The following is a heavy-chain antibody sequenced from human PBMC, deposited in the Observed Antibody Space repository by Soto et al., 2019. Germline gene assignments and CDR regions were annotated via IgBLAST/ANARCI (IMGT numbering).Heavy chain of an antibody. CDR1: GGTFSSYA. Sequence: GASVKVSCKASGGTFSSYAISWVRQAPGQGLEWMGGIIPIFGTANYAQKFQGRVTITADESTSTAYMELSSLRSEDTAVYYCARLGVDTAVVPDDYWGQGTLVTVSS. J-gene: IGHJ4*02. V-gene: IGHV1-69*13. CDR3: ARLGVDTAVVPDDY. CDR2: IIPIFGTA. D-gene: IGHD5-18*01.